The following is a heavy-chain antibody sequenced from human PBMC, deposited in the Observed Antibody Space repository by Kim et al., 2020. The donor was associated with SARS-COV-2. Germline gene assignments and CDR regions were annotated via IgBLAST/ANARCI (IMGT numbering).Heavy chain of an antibody. J-gene: IGHJ6*02. CDR1: GFTFSSYS. Sequence: GGSLRLSCAASGFTFSSYSMNWVRQAPGKGLEWVSYISSSSSTIYYADSVKGRFTISRDNAKNSLYLHTISLRDEDTAVYYCARDLSTTYYDILAGFYGMDSWGHGTTVTVSS. CDR2: ISSSSSTI. V-gene: IGHV3-48*02. D-gene: IGHD3-9*01. CDR3: ARDLSTTYYDILAGFYGMDS.